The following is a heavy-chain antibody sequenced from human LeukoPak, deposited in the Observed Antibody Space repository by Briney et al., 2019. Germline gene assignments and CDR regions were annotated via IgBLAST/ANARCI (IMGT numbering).Heavy chain of an antibody. V-gene: IGHV3-23*01. CDR1: GLTFSSYA. J-gene: IGHJ4*02. CDR3: AKGDSSGYYNYFDY. D-gene: IGHD3-22*01. Sequence: GGSLRLSCAASGLTFSSYAMSWVRQAPGKGLEWVSAISGSGGNTYYADSVKGRFTISRDNSKNTLYLQMNSMRVEDTAVYYCAKGDSSGYYNYFDYWGQGTLVTVSS. CDR2: ISGSGGNT.